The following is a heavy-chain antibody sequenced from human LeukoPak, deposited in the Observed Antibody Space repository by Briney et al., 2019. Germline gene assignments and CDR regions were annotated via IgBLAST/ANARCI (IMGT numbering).Heavy chain of an antibody. Sequence: GASVKVSCKASGYIFTGYYMHWVRQAPGQGLEWMGWINPNSGGTNYAQKFQGRVTMTRDTSISTAYMELSRLRSDDTAVYYCARMVRGVIMPFDYWGQGTLVTVSS. CDR1: GYIFTGYY. CDR3: ARMVRGVIMPFDY. V-gene: IGHV1-2*02. CDR2: INPNSGGT. J-gene: IGHJ4*02. D-gene: IGHD3-10*01.